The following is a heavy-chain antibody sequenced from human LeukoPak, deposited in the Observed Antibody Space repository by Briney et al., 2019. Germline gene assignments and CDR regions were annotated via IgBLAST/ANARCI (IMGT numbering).Heavy chain of an antibody. CDR3: ARAFPDCSGGSCYAPGHAFDI. Sequence: PSETLSLTCTVSGGSISSYYWSWIRQPPGKGLEWIGYIYYSGSTNYNPSLKSRVTISVDTSKNQFSLKLSSVTAADTAVYYCARAFPDCSGGSCYAPGHAFDIWGQGTMVTVSS. CDR1: GGSISSYY. V-gene: IGHV4-59*12. D-gene: IGHD2-15*01. J-gene: IGHJ3*02. CDR2: IYYSGST.